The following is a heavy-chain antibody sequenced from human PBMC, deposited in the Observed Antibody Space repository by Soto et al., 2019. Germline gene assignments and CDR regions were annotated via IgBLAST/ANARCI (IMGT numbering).Heavy chain of an antibody. CDR2: ISGSGTYI. V-gene: IGHV3-21*01. CDR3: ARDPRESNWIPHYFYRMDV. CDR1: GFSFSSYG. D-gene: IGHD1-20*01. J-gene: IGHJ6*02. Sequence: GGSLRLSCAASGFSFSSYGMNWVRQAPGKGLEWVSSISGSGTYIHYADSVKGRFTVSRDNAKKSVYYLQMNSLRAEDTAVYYCARDPRESNWIPHYFYRMDVWGQGTTVTVSS.